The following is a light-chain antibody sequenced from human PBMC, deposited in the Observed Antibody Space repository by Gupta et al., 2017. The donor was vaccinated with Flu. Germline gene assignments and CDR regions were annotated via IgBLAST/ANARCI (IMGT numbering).Light chain of an antibody. V-gene: IGLV3-21*02. J-gene: IGLJ3*02. CDR3: QVWDSTSDHVV. CDR1: NIIRKT. Sequence: SYVLTQPLSVSVAPGQTARLICGGNNIIRKTVHWYQQRPGQAPVLVVYDDTERPSGIPERFSGSSSGNTATLTISRVGAGDEADYYCQVWDSTSDHVVFGGGTKLTVL. CDR2: DDT.